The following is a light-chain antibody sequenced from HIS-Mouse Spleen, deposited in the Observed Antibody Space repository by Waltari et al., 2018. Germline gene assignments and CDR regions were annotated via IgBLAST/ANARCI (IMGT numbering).Light chain of an antibody. CDR3: QQYNNWWT. Sequence: EIVMTQSPATLSVSPGGRATLSCRASQSVSSNLAWYQQKPGQAPRLLIYGASTRATGIPARFSGSGSGTEFTLTISSMQSEDFAVYYCQQYNNWWTFGQGTKLEIK. V-gene: IGKV3-15*01. CDR2: GAS. CDR1: QSVSSN. J-gene: IGKJ1*01.